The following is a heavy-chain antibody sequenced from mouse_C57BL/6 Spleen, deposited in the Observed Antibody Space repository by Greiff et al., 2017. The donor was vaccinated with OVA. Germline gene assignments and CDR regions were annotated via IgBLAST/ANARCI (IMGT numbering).Heavy chain of an antibody. CDR2: INPGSGGT. V-gene: IGHV1-54*01. CDR3: ARAGYSSWFAY. J-gene: IGHJ3*01. CDR1: GYAFTNYL. D-gene: IGHD2-3*01. Sequence: VQLQQSGAELVRPGPSVKVSCKASGYAFTNYLIEWVKQRPGQGLEWIGVINPGSGGTNYNEKFKGKATLTADKSSSTAYMQLSSLTSEDSAVYFCARAGYSSWFAYWGQGTLVTVSA.